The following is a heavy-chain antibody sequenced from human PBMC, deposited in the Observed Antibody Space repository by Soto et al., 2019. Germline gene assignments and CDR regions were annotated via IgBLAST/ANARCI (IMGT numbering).Heavy chain of an antibody. Sequence: PGGSLRLSCVGSGFTFSNYGMHWVRQPPGKGLEWLALISDDGDKRDYADSVRGRLIISRDNSKDTLYLQMNSRGPDDTAVYFCAKARVRIVGANSFDYWGQGTPVTVSS. CDR3: AKARVRIVGANSFDY. V-gene: IGHV3-30*18. D-gene: IGHD1-26*01. CDR2: ISDDGDKR. J-gene: IGHJ4*02. CDR1: GFTFSNYG.